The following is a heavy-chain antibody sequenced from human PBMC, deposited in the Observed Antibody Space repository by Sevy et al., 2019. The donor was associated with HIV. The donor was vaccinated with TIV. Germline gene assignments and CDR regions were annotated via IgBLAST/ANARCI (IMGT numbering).Heavy chain of an antibody. J-gene: IGHJ4*02. CDR3: AKDLTGRYTSSSGDFDY. CDR2: IRFDASTK. CDR1: GFTFSNYG. Sequence: GGSLRLSCAASGFTFSNYGMHWVRQAPGKGLEWVALIRFDASTKYYKDSVKGRFNVSRDNAKNILYLQMNSLRPEDTAVYYCAKDLTGRYTSSSGDFDYWGQGTLITVSS. V-gene: IGHV3-30*02. D-gene: IGHD6-6*01.